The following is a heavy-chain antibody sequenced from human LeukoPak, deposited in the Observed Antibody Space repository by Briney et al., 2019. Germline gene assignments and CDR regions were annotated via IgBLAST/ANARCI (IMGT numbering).Heavy chain of an antibody. J-gene: IGHJ4*02. CDR2: IIPIFGTA. CDR3: AGLGVRGVAFDY. CDR1: GGTFSSYA. Sequence: SSVKVSCKASGGTFSSYAISWVRQAPGHGLEWMGGIIPIFGTANYAQKFQGRVTITADESTSTAYMELSSLRSEDTAVYYCAGLGVRGVAFDYWGQGTLVSVSS. V-gene: IGHV1-69*01. D-gene: IGHD3-10*01.